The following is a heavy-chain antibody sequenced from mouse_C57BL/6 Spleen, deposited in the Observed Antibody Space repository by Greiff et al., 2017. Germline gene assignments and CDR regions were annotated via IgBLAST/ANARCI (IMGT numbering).Heavy chain of an antibody. CDR1: GFTFSSYG. D-gene: IGHD2-5*01. CDR3: ARQGYYSNYEDAMDY. V-gene: IGHV5-6*01. Sequence: EVKVVESGGDLVKPGGSLKLSCAASGFTFSSYGMSWVRQTPDKRLEWVATISSGGSYTYYPDSVKGRFTISRDNAKNTLYLQMSSLKSEDTAMYYWARQGYYSNYEDAMDYWGQGTSVTVSS. CDR2: ISSGGSYT. J-gene: IGHJ4*01.